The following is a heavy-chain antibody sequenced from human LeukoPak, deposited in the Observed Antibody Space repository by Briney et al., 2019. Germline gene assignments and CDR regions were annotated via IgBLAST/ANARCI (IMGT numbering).Heavy chain of an antibody. CDR3: ARGPYDSSGYYYSFDH. CDR1: GGTFSSYA. CDR2: IIPIFGTA. Sequence: SVKVSCKASGGTFSSYAISWVRQAPGQGLEWMGGIIPIFGTANYAQKFQGRVTITTDESTSTAYMELSSLRSEDTAVYYCARGPYDSSGYYYSFDHWGQGTLATVSS. J-gene: IGHJ4*02. V-gene: IGHV1-69*05. D-gene: IGHD3-22*01.